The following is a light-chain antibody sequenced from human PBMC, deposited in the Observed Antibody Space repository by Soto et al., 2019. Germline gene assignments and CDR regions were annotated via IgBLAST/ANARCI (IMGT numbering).Light chain of an antibody. V-gene: IGLV2-14*01. CDR1: SSDVGAYNY. J-gene: IGLJ2*01. Sequence: QSALTQPASVSGSLGQSITISCTGTSSDVGAYNYVSWYQQHPDKAPKLLIFEVTNRPSGVSGRFSGSQSGITASLSISGLQPEDEADYYCTSYSSSSPVLFGKRTMLTVL. CDR3: TSYSSSSPVL. CDR2: EVT.